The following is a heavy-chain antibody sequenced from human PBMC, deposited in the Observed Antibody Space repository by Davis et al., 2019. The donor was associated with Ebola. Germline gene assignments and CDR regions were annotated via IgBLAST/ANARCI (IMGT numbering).Heavy chain of an antibody. V-gene: IGHV1-69*13. J-gene: IGHJ6*04. D-gene: IGHD2-2*02. Sequence: SVKVSCKASGGTFSSYGISWVRQAPGQGLEWMGGIIPIFGTANYAQPFQARVTLPADESTSTAYMELSSLRSEDTAVYYCAGGYQLLYGDVWGKGTTVTVSS. CDR2: IIPIFGTA. CDR3: AGGYQLLYGDV. CDR1: GGTFSSYG.